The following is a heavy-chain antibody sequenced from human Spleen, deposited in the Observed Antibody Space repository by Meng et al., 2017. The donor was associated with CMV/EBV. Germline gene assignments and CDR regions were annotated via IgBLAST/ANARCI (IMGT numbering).Heavy chain of an antibody. D-gene: IGHD2-15*01. J-gene: IGHJ6*02. V-gene: IGHV4-59*01. CDR2: LYYSGST. CDR1: GAPISTYY. CDR3: AREEHCSGGSCYPTRYYYYGMDV. Sequence: SETLSLTCTVSGAPISTYYWSWIRQPPGKGLEWIGDLYYSGSTNYSPSLKSRVTISGDTSNNQFSLKLSSVTAADTAVYYCAREEHCSGGSCYPTRYYYYGMDVWGQGTTVTVSS.